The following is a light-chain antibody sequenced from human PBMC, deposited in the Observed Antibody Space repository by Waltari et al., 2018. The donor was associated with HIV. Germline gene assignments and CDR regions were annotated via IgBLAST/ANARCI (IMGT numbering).Light chain of an antibody. Sequence: QSVLTQPPSASGTPGQRVTISCSGRSSNIGSNSVYWYQQTPGTAPKLLIYRDNQRLSGVPDRFSGSKSGTSASLAISGLRSDDEADYYCATWDDSLSGVVFGGGTKVTVL. CDR3: ATWDDSLSGVV. J-gene: IGLJ2*01. CDR2: RDN. V-gene: IGLV1-47*01. CDR1: SSNIGSNS.